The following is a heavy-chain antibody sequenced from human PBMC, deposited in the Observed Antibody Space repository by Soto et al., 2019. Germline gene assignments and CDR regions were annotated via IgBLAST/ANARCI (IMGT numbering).Heavy chain of an antibody. V-gene: IGHV1-69*12. J-gene: IGHJ5*02. CDR3: AWSVAVAGSNWFDP. CDR2: IIPIFGTA. Sequence: QVQLVQSVAAVKKPGSSVKVSCKASGGTFSSYAISWVRQAPGQGLEWMGGIIPIFGTANYAQKCQGRVTITADESTSTVYMELSSLRSADTSVYYWAWSVAVAGSNWFDPWGQGTLVTVSS. D-gene: IGHD6-19*01. CDR1: GGTFSSYA.